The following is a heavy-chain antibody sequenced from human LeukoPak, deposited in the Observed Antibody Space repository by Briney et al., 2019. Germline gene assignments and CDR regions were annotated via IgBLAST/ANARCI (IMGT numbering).Heavy chain of an antibody. J-gene: IGHJ6*02. CDR3: ARLVTASPYYYYGMDV. D-gene: IGHD3-9*01. CDR2: IYHSGST. V-gene: IGHV4-38-2*02. CDR1: GYSISSGYY. Sequence: SETLSLTCTVSGYSISSGYYWGWIRQPPGKGLEWIGSIYHSGSTYYNPSLKSRVTISVDTSKNQFSLKLSSVTAADTAVYYCARLVTASPYYYYGMDVWGQGTTVTVSS.